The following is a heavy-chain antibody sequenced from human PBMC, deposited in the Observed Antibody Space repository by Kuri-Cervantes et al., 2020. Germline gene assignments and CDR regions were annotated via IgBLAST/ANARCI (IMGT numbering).Heavy chain of an antibody. Sequence: LRLSCHVSGSSIINGAYSWSWIRPPPGKGLEWIGYISHGRSTSYNPSLSSRVTISVDMSKNQLSLKLTSVTAADMAIYYCARSLAAGRNWFDPWGQGTLVTVSS. V-gene: IGHV4-30-2*01. CDR1: GSSIINGAYS. CDR2: ISHGRST. D-gene: IGHD6-6*01. J-gene: IGHJ5*02. CDR3: ARSLAAGRNWFDP.